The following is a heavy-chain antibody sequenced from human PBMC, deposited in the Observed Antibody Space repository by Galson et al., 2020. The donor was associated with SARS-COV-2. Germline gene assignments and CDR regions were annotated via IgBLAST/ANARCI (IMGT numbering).Heavy chain of an antibody. D-gene: IGHD3-16*01. CDR3: ARWGSQARMDV. V-gene: IGHV3-30-3*01. CDR1: GFTFSSYA. Sequence: GGSLRVSCAASGFTFSSYAMHWVRQAPGKGLEWVAVISYDGSNKYYADSVKGRFTISRDNSKNTLYLQMNSLRAEDTAVYYCARWGSQARMDVWGQGTTVTVSS. J-gene: IGHJ6*02. CDR2: ISYDGSNK.